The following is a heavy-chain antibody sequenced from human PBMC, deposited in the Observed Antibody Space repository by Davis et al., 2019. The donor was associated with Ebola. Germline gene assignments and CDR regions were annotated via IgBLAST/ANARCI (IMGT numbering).Heavy chain of an antibody. CDR1: GYTFTSYA. CDR3: ARAVASSSWYKGPYNWFDP. D-gene: IGHD6-13*01. V-gene: IGHV7-4-1*02. J-gene: IGHJ5*02. CDR2: INTNTGNP. Sequence: ASVPVSCKASGYTFTSYAMNGVRQAPGQGLEWMGWINTNTGNPTYAQGFTGRFVFSLDTSVSTAYLQISSLKAEDTAVYYCARAVASSSWYKGPYNWFDPWGQGTLVTVSS.